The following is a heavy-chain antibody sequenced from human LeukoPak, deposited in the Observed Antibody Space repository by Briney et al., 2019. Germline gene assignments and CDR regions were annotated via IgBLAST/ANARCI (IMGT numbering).Heavy chain of an antibody. CDR3: ARSYGSGSYYYYYYGMDV. CDR2: ISYDGSNK. D-gene: IGHD3-10*01. J-gene: IGHJ6*02. Sequence: GRSLRLSCAASGFTISSYAMHWVRQAPGKGLEWVAVISYDGSNKYYADSVKGRFTISRDNSKNTLYLQMNSLRAEDTAVYYCARSYGSGSYYYYYYGMDVWGQGTTVTVSS. CDR1: GFTISSYA. V-gene: IGHV3-30*04.